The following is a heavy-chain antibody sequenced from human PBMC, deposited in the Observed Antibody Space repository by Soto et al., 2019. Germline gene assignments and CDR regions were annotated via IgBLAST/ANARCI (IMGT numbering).Heavy chain of an antibody. V-gene: IGHV2-5*02. Sequence: QITLKESGPTLVKPTQTLTLTCTFSGFSLRTGGVGVGWIRQPPGKALEWLAVIYWDDDKRYSPSLESRLTITNDTSKNHLLLTMTNMDPVDTATYYCPQLYTLMSNTPGDYWGQGTLVTVSS. CDR1: GFSLRTGGVG. D-gene: IGHD2-15*01. J-gene: IGHJ4*02. CDR2: IYWDDDK. CDR3: PQLYTLMSNTPGDY.